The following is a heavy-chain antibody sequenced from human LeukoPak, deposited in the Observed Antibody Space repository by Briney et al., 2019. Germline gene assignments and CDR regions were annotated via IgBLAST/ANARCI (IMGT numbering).Heavy chain of an antibody. Sequence: SETLSLTCTDSGGSISSYYWSWIRQPPGKGLEWIGYIYYSGSTNYNPSLKSRVTISVDTSKNQFSLKLSSVTAADTAVYYCARGWDSSSRDYWGQGTLVTVSS. J-gene: IGHJ4*02. CDR2: IYYSGST. CDR1: GGSISSYY. V-gene: IGHV4-59*01. D-gene: IGHD6-6*01. CDR3: ARGWDSSSRDY.